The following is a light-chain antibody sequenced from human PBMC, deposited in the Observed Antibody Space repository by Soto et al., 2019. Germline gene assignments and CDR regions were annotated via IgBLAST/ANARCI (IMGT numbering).Light chain of an antibody. CDR2: KAS. Sequence: DIQMTQSPSTLSASVGDSVTIICRASQSISSWLAWYQQKPGKAPKLLIYKASSLESGVPSRFSGSGSGTDFTLTIGGLEPEDFAVYDCQQYGNSPTTFGQGTKVDIK. V-gene: IGKV1-5*03. J-gene: IGKJ1*01. CDR1: QSISSW. CDR3: QQYGNSPTT.